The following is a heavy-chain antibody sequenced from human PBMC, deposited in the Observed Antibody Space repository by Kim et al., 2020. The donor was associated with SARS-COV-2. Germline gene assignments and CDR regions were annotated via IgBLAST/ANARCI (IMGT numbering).Heavy chain of an antibody. D-gene: IGHD3-16*02. CDR1: GFTVSSNY. J-gene: IGHJ3*02. CDR3: ARVGPYDYVWGSYRPDAFDI. CDR2: IYSGGST. V-gene: IGHV3-53*01. Sequence: GGSLRLSCAASGFTVSSNYMSWVRQAPGKGLEWVSVIYSGGSTYYADSVKGRFTISRDNSKNTLYLQMNSLRAEDTAVYHCARVGPYDYVWGSYRPDAFDIWGQGTMVTVSS.